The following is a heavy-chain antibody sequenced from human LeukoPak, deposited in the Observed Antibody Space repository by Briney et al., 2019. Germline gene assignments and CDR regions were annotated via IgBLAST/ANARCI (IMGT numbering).Heavy chain of an antibody. V-gene: IGHV4-34*01. D-gene: IGHD2-15*01. J-gene: IGHJ4*02. CDR2: INHSGST. CDR3: ARLRKQNIVVVVAATQGYFDY. CDR1: GGSFSGYY. Sequence: SETLPLTCAVYGGSFSGYYWSWIRQPPGKGLEWIGEINHSGSTNYNPSLKSRVTISVDTSKNQFSLKLSSVTAADTAVYYCARLRKQNIVVVVAATQGYFDYWGQGTLVTVSS.